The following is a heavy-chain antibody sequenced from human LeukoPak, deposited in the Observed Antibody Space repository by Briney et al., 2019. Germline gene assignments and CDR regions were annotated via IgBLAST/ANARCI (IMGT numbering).Heavy chain of an antibody. CDR2: LSGNSVSI. Sequence: GGSLRLSCAASGFTFSNSAMAWVRQAPGKGLEWVSTLSGNSVSIYYTDSVKGRFTVSRDNSKNTLFLQMNSLRAEDTAVYYCAKDGGLWVSAHWGDSWGRGTLVTVSS. CDR3: AKDGGLWVSAHWGDS. CDR1: GFTFSNSA. D-gene: IGHD7-27*01. V-gene: IGHV3-23*01. J-gene: IGHJ4*02.